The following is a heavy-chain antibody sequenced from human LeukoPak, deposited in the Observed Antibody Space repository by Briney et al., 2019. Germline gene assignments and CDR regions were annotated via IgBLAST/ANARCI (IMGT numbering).Heavy chain of an antibody. CDR2: ISYDGSNK. V-gene: IGHV3-30-3*01. D-gene: IGHD3-10*01. Sequence: SGGSLRLSCAGSGFTFSSYAMHWVRQAPGKGLEWVAVISYDGSNKYYADSVKGRFTISRDNSKNTLYLQMNSLRAEDTAVYYCARGPPGTPFDYWGQGTLVTVSS. CDR1: GFTFSSYA. J-gene: IGHJ4*02. CDR3: ARGPPGTPFDY.